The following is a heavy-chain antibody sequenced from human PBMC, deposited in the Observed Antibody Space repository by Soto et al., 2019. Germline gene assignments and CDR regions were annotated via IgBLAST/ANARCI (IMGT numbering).Heavy chain of an antibody. D-gene: IGHD3-10*01. J-gene: IGHJ4*02. V-gene: IGHV6-1*01. CDR2: TYYRSKWYY. CDR1: GDSVSSNSAT. CDR3: ARSITGSAYFDY. Sequence: SQTLSLTCAISGDSVSSNSATWNWIRQSPSRGLRWLGRTYYRSKWYYDYAESVKSRITINPDTSKNQFSLQLISVTPEDTAVYYCARSITGSAYFDYWGQGTLVTVSS.